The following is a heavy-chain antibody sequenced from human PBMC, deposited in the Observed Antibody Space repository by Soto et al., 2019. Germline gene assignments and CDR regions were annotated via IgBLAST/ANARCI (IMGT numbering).Heavy chain of an antibody. CDR3: TSFMVGTATY. CDR2: IRSKANTYAT. CDR1: GFTFSDSV. D-gene: IGHD2-15*01. Sequence: GGSLRLSCAASGFTFSDSVMSWVRQVAGKGMEWVGRIRSKANTYATAYAASVKGRFTISRDDSKNTAYLQMNSLKTEDTPVYYCTSFMVGTATYLGQGALGTVS. J-gene: IGHJ4*02. V-gene: IGHV3-73*01.